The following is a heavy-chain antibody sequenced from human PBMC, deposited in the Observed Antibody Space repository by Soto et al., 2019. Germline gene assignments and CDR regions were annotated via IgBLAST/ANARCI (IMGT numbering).Heavy chain of an antibody. CDR3: ATSDGSGYLAVDD. V-gene: IGHV1-69*02. D-gene: IGHD3-10*01. J-gene: IGHJ4*02. CDR1: GDTFSFYT. CDR2: VNPILSMS. Sequence: QVQLVQSGAELKKPGSSVKVSCKASGDTFSFYTINWVQQAPGLGLEWMGRVNPILSMSNYAQKCQGRVTMAADNPTSVAYMEARSLRSEDTGLYYCATSDGSGYLAVDDWGQGALGSVSS.